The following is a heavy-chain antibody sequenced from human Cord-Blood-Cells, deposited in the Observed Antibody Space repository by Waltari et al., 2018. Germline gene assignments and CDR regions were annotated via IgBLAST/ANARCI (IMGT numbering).Heavy chain of an antibody. J-gene: IGHJ6*02. V-gene: IGHV4-38-2*01. CDR1: GYSFSSGYY. D-gene: IGHD3-10*01. CDR2: IYHSGST. CDR3: ASGPRFGELYYYYYGMDV. Sequence: QVQLQESGPGLVKPSETLSLTCAVSGYSFSSGYYWGWIRQTPGKGLEWIGSIYHSGSTYYNPSLKSRVTISVDTSKNQFSLKLSSVTAADTAVYYCASGPRFGELYYYYYGMDVWGQGTTVTVSS.